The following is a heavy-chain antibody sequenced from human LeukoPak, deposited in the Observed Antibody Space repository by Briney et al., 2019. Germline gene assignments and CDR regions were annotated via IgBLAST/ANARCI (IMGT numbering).Heavy chain of an antibody. CDR1: GGTFSSYA. CDR3: ASRYSGYGGPVDY. J-gene: IGHJ4*02. CDR2: IIPILGIA. V-gene: IGHV1-69*04. Sequence: ASVKVSCKASGGTFSSYAISWVRQAPGQGLEWMGRIIPILGIANYAQKFQGRVTITADKSTSTAYMELSSLRSEDTAVYYCASRYSGYGGPVDYWGQGTLVTVSS. D-gene: IGHD5-12*01.